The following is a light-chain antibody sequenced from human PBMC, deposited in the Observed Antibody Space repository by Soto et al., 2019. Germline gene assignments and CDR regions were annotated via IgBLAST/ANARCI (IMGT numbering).Light chain of an antibody. CDR3: FSHRSGDSHV. CDR2: GVT. V-gene: IGLV2-14*01. J-gene: IGLJ1*01. CDR1: SRDIGAYNY. Sequence: QSVLTQPASVSGSPGQSITISCTGTSRDIGAYNYVSWYQQYPGKAPKLMIYGVTNRPSGVSNRFSGSKTGNTASLTISGLQAEDEADYYCFSHRSGDSHVFGTGTKVTVL.